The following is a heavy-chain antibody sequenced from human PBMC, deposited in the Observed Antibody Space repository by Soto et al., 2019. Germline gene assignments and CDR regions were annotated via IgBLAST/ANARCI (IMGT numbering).Heavy chain of an antibody. CDR3: AKDRDGAAAGPTKFYGMDV. CDR1: GFTFSSYA. Sequence: EVQLLESGGGLVQPGGSLRLSCAASGFTFSSYAMSWVRQAPGKGLEWVSVISGSGDSTYYADSVWGRFTISRDNSKNTLYLQMTSLRAEDTAVYYCAKDRDGAAAGPTKFYGMDVWGQGTTVTVSS. J-gene: IGHJ6*02. CDR2: ISGSGDST. D-gene: IGHD6-13*01. V-gene: IGHV3-23*01.